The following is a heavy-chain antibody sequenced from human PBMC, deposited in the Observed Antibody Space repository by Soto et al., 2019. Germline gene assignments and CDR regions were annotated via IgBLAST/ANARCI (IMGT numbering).Heavy chain of an antibody. J-gene: IGHJ4*02. CDR3: AKNPGYYYDSTGYHFDY. D-gene: IGHD3-22*01. CDR2: ISYGGGTT. V-gene: IGHV3-23*01. CDR1: GFTFSSYA. Sequence: GGSLRLSFAASGFTFSSYAMSWVRQAPGKGLEWVSAISYGGGTTYYADSVKGRFTISRDNSKNTLYLQMNSLRAEDTAVYYCAKNPGYYYDSTGYHFDYWGQGTLVTVSS.